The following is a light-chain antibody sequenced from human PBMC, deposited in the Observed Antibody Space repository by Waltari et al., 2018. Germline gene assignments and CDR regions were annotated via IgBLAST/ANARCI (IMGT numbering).Light chain of an antibody. Sequence: QSVLTQPPSASGTPGQRVTISCPGDNSNIVTNPFKWYQPVPGTAPKLLILGFNQRAAGVPDRFSAFKSGTSASLAISGLQSEDEADYYCASWDDGLKGHVVFGGGTRLTVL. CDR2: GFN. J-gene: IGLJ2*01. CDR1: NSNIVTNP. CDR3: ASWDDGLKGHVV. V-gene: IGLV1-44*01.